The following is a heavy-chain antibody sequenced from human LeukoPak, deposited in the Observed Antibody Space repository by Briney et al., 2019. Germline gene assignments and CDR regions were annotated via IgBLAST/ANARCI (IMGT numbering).Heavy chain of an antibody. V-gene: IGHV1-2*02. J-gene: IGHJ4*02. D-gene: IGHD6-19*01. CDR3: ARRIAVAGTFPFDY. CDR2: INPNSGGT. CDR1: GYTFTDYY. Sequence: ASVKVSCKASGYTFTDYYMHWVRQAPGQGLEWMGWINPNSGGTNYAQKFQGRVTMTRDTSISTAYMELSRLRSDDTAVYYCARRIAVAGTFPFDYWGQGTLVTVSS.